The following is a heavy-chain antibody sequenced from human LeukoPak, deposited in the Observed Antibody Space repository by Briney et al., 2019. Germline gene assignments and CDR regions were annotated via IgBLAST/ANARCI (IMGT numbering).Heavy chain of an antibody. D-gene: IGHD6-13*01. CDR1: GFTFSAYD. J-gene: IGHJ4*02. V-gene: IGHV3-13*01. CDR2: IYAAGNT. Sequence: GGSLRLSCAASGFTFSAYDIHWVRQGSGEVLEWVGAIYAAGNTFYRDSVEGRFAISRENAKNSLYLQMNSLRAGDTAVYYCVRRSSGNSWHIDSWGQGTLVTVSS. CDR3: VRRSSGNSWHIDS.